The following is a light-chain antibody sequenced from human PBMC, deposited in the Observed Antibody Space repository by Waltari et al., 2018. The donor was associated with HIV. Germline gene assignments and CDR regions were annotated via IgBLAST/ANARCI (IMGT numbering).Light chain of an antibody. CDR3: QQSYSTPFT. V-gene: IGKV1-39*01. J-gene: IGKJ3*01. Sequence: DIKMTQSQSSLSASVGDRVTITCRASQSISSYLNWYQQKPGKAPKLLIYAASSLQSGVPSRFSGSGSGTDFTLTISSLQPKDFATYYCQQSYSTPFTFGPGTKVDIK. CDR1: QSISSY. CDR2: AAS.